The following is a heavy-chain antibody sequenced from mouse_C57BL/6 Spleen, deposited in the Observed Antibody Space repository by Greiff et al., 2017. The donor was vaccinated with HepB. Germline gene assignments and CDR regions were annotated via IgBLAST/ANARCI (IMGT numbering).Heavy chain of an antibody. Sequence: EVQLVESGGGLVKPGGSLKLSCAASGFTFSDYGMHWVRQAPEKGLEWVAYISSGSRTISYADTMKCRFTISRDNAKNTLFLQMTSLRSEDTAMYYCARPYYYGSPMDYWGQGTSVTVSS. CDR3: ARPYYYGSPMDY. J-gene: IGHJ4*01. CDR1: GFTFSDYG. D-gene: IGHD1-1*01. V-gene: IGHV5-17*01. CDR2: ISSGSRTI.